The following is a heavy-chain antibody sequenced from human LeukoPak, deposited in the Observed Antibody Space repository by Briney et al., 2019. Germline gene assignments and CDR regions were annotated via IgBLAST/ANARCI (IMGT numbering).Heavy chain of an antibody. CDR2: ISSSSSTI. V-gene: IGHV3-48*01. D-gene: IGHD3-22*01. J-gene: IGHJ4*02. CDR3: ARASGYYWEYFDY. Sequence: GGSLRLSCAASGFTFSSYSMNWVRQAPGKGLEGVSYISSSSSTIYYADSVKGRFTISRDNTKNSLYLQMNSLRAEDTAVYYCARASGYYWEYFDYWGQGTLVTVSS. CDR1: GFTFSSYS.